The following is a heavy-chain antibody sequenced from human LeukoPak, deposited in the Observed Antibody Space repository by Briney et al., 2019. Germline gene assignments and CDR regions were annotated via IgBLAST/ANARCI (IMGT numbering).Heavy chain of an antibody. CDR1: GYSISSGYY. D-gene: IGHD3-10*01. J-gene: IGHJ4*02. V-gene: IGHV4-38-2*02. CDR2: IYHSGST. CDR3: ARSGDYFDY. Sequence: ETLSLTCTVSGYSISSGYYWGWIRQPPGKGLEWIGSIYHSGSTYYNPSLKSRVTISVDTSKNQFSLKLSSVTAADTAVYYCARSGDYFDYWGQGTLVTVSS.